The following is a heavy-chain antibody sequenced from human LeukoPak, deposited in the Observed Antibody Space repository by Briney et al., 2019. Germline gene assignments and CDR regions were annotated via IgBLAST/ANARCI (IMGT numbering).Heavy chain of an antibody. CDR1: GGTFSSYA. V-gene: IGHV1-69*05. Sequence: SVKVSCKASGGTFSSYAISWVRQAPGQGLEWMGGIIPIFGTANYAQKFQGRVTITTDESTSIAYMELSSLRSEDTAVYYCAGCNSDYYYYMDVWGKGTTVTVSS. D-gene: IGHD2/OR15-2a*01. CDR2: IIPIFGTA. J-gene: IGHJ6*03. CDR3: AGCNSDYYYYMDV.